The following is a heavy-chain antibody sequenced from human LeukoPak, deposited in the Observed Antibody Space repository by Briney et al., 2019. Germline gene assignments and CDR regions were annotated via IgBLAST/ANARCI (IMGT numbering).Heavy chain of an antibody. CDR1: GYSFTNNW. CDR2: IYPGDSDA. Sequence: GESLKISCKGSGYSFTNNWIGWVRQMPGKGLKLMGIIYPGDSDARYSPSFQGQVTISADKSISTAYLQWSSLKASDTAMYYCARRRDLYSGSYYPFDYWGQGTLVTVSS. J-gene: IGHJ4*02. CDR3: ARRRDLYSGSYYPFDY. D-gene: IGHD1-26*01. V-gene: IGHV5-51*01.